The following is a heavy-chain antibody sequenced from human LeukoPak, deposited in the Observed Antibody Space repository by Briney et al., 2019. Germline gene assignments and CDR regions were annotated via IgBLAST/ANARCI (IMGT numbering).Heavy chain of an antibody. CDR1: GFTFSGYP. CDR3: ARGGRAYPLDY. Sequence: TGKSLRLSCAASGFTFSGYPIHWVRQAPGKGLEWVAVISYDGSNKYYADSVKGRFTISRDNSKNILFLQVNSLRAEDTAVYYCARGGRAYPLDYWGQGTLVTVSS. V-gene: IGHV3-30*14. J-gene: IGHJ4*02. CDR2: ISYDGSNK.